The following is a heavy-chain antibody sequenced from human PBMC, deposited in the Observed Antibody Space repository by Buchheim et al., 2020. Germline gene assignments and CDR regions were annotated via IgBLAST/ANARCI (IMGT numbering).Heavy chain of an antibody. CDR3: ARESRDYYDSSGYYYDYFDY. D-gene: IGHD3-22*01. CDR1: GFTVSSNY. Sequence: EVQLVESGGGLVQPGGSLRLSCAASGFTVSSNYMSWVRQAPGKGLEWVSVIYSGGSTYSADSVKGRFTISRDNSKNTLYLQMNSLRAEDTAVYYCARESRDYYDSSGYYYDYFDYWGQGTL. J-gene: IGHJ4*02. CDR2: IYSGGST. V-gene: IGHV3-66*01.